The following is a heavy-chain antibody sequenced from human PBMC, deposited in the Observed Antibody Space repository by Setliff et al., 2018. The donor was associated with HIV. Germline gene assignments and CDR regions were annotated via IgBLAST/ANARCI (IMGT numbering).Heavy chain of an antibody. Sequence: GASVKVSCKTSGYDFRRYGIAWVRQVPGHGLEWMGWISPQNGKTNYAQKLQGRLTVTTDTSTGTLYMELSNLRSDDSAVYYCARAGGGATDQAFDIWGQGTMVTVSS. CDR3: ARAGGGATDQAFDI. J-gene: IGHJ3*02. CDR1: GYDFRRYG. D-gene: IGHD2-2*01. CDR2: ISPQNGKT. V-gene: IGHV1-18*01.